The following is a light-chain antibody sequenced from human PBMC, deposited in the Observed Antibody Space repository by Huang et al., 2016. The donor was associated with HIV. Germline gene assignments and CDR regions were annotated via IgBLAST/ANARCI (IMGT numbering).Light chain of an antibody. CDR2: LGS. CDR3: MQALQTPRT. CDR1: QSLQHSNGYNY. J-gene: IGKJ1*01. V-gene: IGKV2-28*01. Sequence: DIVMTQSPLSLPVTPGEPASISCRSSQSLQHSNGYNYLDWYLQKPGQSPQILIYLGSHRASGVSDKFSGSGSGTDFTLKINRVEAEDVGIYYCMQALQTPRTFGQGTKVEIK.